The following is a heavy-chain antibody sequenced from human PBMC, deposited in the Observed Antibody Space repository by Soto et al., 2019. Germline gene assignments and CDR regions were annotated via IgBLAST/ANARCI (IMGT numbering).Heavy chain of an antibody. D-gene: IGHD6-19*01. CDR1: GFTFSGSA. Sequence: GSLRLSCAASGFTFSGSAMHWVRQASGKGLEWVGRIRSKANSYATAYAASVKGRFTISRDDSKNTAYLQMNSLKTEDTAVYYCTGTRIAVAGMGPDWYFDLWGRGTLVTVSS. J-gene: IGHJ2*01. CDR3: TGTRIAVAGMGPDWYFDL. V-gene: IGHV3-73*01. CDR2: IRSKANSYAT.